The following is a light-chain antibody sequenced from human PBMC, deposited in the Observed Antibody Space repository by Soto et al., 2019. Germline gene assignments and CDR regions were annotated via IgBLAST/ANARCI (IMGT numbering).Light chain of an antibody. CDR2: EVS. J-gene: IGLJ1*01. Sequence: QSALTQPASVSGSPGQSISISCTGSSSDVGGYNHVSWYQQHPGKAPKLLIYEVSNRPSGVSSRFSGSKSANTASLTISGLQADDEADYYCTSYAGDNNYLFGTGTKLTVL. CDR3: TSYAGDNNYL. V-gene: IGLV2-14*01. CDR1: SSDVGGYNH.